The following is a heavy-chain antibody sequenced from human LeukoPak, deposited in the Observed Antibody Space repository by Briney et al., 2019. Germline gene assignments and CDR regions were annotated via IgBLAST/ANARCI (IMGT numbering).Heavy chain of an antibody. CDR2: FYTSGST. Sequence: SETLSLTSTVSVGSISRNNWNWIRQPAGKGLGWVGRFYTSGSTKYINTLKSRLTMSVDTSKNQFSLKLSSVTAADTAVYYCARDRDTAMVTWFDYWGQGTLVTVTS. CDR3: ARDRDTAMVTWFDY. V-gene: IGHV4-4*07. D-gene: IGHD5-18*01. CDR1: VGSISRNN. J-gene: IGHJ4*02.